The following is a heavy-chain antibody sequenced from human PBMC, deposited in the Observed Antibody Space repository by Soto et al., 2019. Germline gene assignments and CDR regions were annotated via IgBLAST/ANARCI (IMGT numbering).Heavy chain of an antibody. CDR2: ISCSGYST. D-gene: IGHD2-21*02. J-gene: IGHJ4*02. CDR3: AKGPVVVAAYFDS. CDR1: GVTVNNYA. V-gene: IGHV3-23*01. Sequence: PWGTLRPPCAPSGVTVNNYAMSWARQAPGKGLEWVAAISCSGYSTYYSDSVNGRFTIATDNSKNTVYLQTNNILAEDPALYYLAKGPVVVAAYFDSWGQGTLVTVSS.